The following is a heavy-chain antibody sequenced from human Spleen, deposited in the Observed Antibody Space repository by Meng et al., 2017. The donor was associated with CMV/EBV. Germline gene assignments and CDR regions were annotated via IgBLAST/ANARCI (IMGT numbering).Heavy chain of an antibody. CDR1: GGTFSTYA. CDR3: ARAKGRVQWLYYFEY. J-gene: IGHJ4*02. D-gene: IGHD6-19*01. V-gene: IGHV1-69*10. Sequence: QVQLVQSGAEAKKPGSSVKVSCKASGGTFSTYAINWVRQAPGQGFEWMGGIIPILGIAKIAQKFQGRVTITAGNSTGTVYMDLSSLRSEDTAVYYCARAKGRVQWLYYFEYWGQGTLVTVSS. CDR2: IIPILGIA.